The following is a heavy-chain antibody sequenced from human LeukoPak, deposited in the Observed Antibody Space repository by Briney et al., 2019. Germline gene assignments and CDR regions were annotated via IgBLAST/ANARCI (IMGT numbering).Heavy chain of an antibody. J-gene: IGHJ4*02. CDR2: IYYSGST. CDR1: GGSISSYY. CDR3: ARDRYYYDSSGSGLDY. V-gene: IGHV4-59*12. Sequence: PSETLSLTCTVSGGSISSYYWSWIRQPPGKGLEWIGYIYYSGSTNYNPSLTSRVTMSVDTSKNQFSLRLSSVTAADTAVYYCARDRYYYDSSGSGLDYWGQGTLVTVSS. D-gene: IGHD3-22*01.